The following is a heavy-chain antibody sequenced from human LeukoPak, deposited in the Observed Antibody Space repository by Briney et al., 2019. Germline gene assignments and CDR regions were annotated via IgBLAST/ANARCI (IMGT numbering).Heavy chain of an antibody. J-gene: IGHJ4*02. Sequence: PETLSLTCDVYGGSFSGYYWSWIRQPPGKGLEWIGEINHSGSTNYNPSLKSRVTISVDTSKNQFSLKLSSETAADTAVYYCARSVVVPAAHKKYYDYWGQGTLVTVSS. CDR3: ARSVVVPAAHKKYYDY. D-gene: IGHD2-2*01. CDR1: GGSFSGYY. V-gene: IGHV4-34*01. CDR2: INHSGST.